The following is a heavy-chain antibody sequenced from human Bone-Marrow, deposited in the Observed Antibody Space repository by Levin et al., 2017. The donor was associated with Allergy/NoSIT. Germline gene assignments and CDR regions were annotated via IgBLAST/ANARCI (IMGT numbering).Heavy chain of an antibody. CDR2: VSTRSTYI. CDR3: ARQFCSTTSCYHGWFDP. D-gene: IGHD2-2*01. CDR1: GFTFSDYN. Sequence: GGSLRLSCAASGFTFSDYNMNWVRQAPGKGLEWVSFVSTRSTYIYYADSVKGRFTISRDNAENSLYLQMNSLRAGDTAVYYCARQFCSTTSCYHGWFDPWGQGTLVTVSS. V-gene: IGHV3-21*01. J-gene: IGHJ5*02.